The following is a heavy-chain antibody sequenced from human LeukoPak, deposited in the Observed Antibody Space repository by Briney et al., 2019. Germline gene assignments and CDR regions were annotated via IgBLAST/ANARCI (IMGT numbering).Heavy chain of an antibody. J-gene: IGHJ4*02. V-gene: IGHV4-59*01. CDR2: IYYSGST. CDR1: GFSFSNYW. Sequence: GSLRLSCAASGFSFSNYWMSWVRQAPGKGLEWIGYIYYSGSTNYNPSLKSRVTISVDTSKNQFSLKLSSVTAADTAVYYCARGFRGSSSWYNYWGQGTLVTVSS. D-gene: IGHD6-13*01. CDR3: ARGFRGSSSWYNY.